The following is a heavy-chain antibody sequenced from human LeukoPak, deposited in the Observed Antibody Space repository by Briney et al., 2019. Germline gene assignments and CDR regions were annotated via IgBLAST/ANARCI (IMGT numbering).Heavy chain of an antibody. J-gene: IGHJ4*02. CDR2: IYPTDSDA. CDR1: GYPFTTYW. CDR3: GASPSPTGTERYY. V-gene: IGHV5-51*01. D-gene: IGHD3-9*01. Sequence: GESLKISCKLSGYPFTTYWIGWMRQMPGKGLEWMGIIYPTDSDARYSPSFQGQVTISVDKSISTVYLQWNSLKASDSAMYYCGASPSPTGTERYYWGQGTLVTVSS.